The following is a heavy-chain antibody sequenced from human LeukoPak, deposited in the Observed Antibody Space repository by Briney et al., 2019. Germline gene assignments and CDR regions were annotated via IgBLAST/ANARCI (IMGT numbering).Heavy chain of an antibody. CDR3: AKDGRIAVTSSYYFDS. V-gene: IGHV3-15*01. D-gene: IGHD6-19*01. J-gene: IGHJ4*02. Sequence: PGGSLRLSCAASGFTFSNAWMSWVRQAPGKGLEWVGRIKSKTDGGTTDYAAPVKGRFTIFRDNSKNTVYLQMSSLRAEDTAVYYCAKDGRIAVTSSYYFDSWGQGTLVTVSS. CDR1: GFTFSNAW. CDR2: IKSKTDGGTT.